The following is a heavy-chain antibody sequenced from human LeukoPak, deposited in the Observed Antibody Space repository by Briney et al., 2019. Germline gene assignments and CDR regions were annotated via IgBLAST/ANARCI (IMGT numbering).Heavy chain of an antibody. J-gene: IGHJ4*02. D-gene: IGHD3-22*01. CDR1: GFTFDEYA. Sequence: GSSLRLSCAASGFTFDEYAMHWVRQAPGKGLEWVSGISWNSGSIGYADSVKSRFTISRDNAKNSLYLQMNSLRAEDMALYYCAKATGPNYYDSSPYYFDHWGQGTLVTVSS. V-gene: IGHV3-9*03. CDR3: AKATGPNYYDSSPYYFDH. CDR2: ISWNSGSI.